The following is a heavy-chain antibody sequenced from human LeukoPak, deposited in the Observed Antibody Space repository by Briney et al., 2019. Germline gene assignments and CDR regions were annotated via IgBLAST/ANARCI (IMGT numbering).Heavy chain of an antibody. CDR3: AKMLSDYSNYGGDDY. CDR1: GFNFGNNA. V-gene: IGHV3-23*01. CDR2: ISASGRST. Sequence: GGSLRLSCAASGFNFGNNAMTWVRQAPGKGLEWVSGISASGRSTYYADSVKGRFTISRDNSKNTLYLQMNSLRAEDTAVYYCAKMLSDYSNYGGDDYWGQGTLVTVSS. J-gene: IGHJ4*02. D-gene: IGHD4-11*01.